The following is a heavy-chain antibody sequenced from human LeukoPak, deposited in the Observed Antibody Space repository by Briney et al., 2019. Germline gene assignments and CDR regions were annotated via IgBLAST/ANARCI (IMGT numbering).Heavy chain of an antibody. CDR1: GYXFTGYY. CDR2: SNPNNGDT. Sequence: ASVKVSCKASGYXFTGYYMHWVRQAPGQGLEWMGWSNPNNGDTKYAQKFQGRVTMTTDTSISTGYMELSSLRSDDTAVYYCARGRSATVTITWGPGTQVTVSS. J-gene: IGHJ5*02. D-gene: IGHD4-17*01. CDR3: ARGRSATVTIT. V-gene: IGHV1-2*02.